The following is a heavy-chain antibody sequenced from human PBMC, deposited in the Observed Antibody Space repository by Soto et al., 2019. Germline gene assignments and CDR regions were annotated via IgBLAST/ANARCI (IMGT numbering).Heavy chain of an antibody. CDR3: ARLEYGDRSYFDF. CDR1: GYSFTSHW. D-gene: IGHD4-17*01. CDR2: IYPGDSDT. V-gene: IGHV5-51*03. J-gene: IGHJ4*02. Sequence: EVQLVQSGAEVKKPGESLKISCKGSGYSFTSHWIGWVRQMPGKGLEWMGIIYPGDSDTRYSPSFQGQVTISADKSISTAYLLWSSLRASDTAIYYCARLEYGDRSYFDFWGQGALVTVSS.